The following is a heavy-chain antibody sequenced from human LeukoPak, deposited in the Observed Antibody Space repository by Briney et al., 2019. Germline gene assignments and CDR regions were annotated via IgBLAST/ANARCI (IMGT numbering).Heavy chain of an antibody. CDR1: GFTFSSYA. CDR2: ISYDGSNK. CDR3: ARDPDYYDSSGYLY. V-gene: IGHV3-30-3*01. J-gene: IGHJ4*02. Sequence: QAGGSLRLSCAASGFTFSSYAMHWVRQAPGKGLEWVAVISYDGSNKYYADSVKGRFTISRDNSKNTLYLQMNSLRAEDTAVYYCARDPDYYDSSGYLYWGQGTPVTVSS. D-gene: IGHD3-22*01.